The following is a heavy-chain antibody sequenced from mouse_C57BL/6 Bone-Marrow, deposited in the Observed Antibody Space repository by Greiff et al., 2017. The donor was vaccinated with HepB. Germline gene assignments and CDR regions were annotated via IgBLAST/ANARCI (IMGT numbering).Heavy chain of an antibody. V-gene: IGHV1-85*01. J-gene: IGHJ2*01. D-gene: IGHD1-1*01. Sequence: VQLQQPGAELVRPGSSVKLSCKASGYTFTSYDINWVKQRPGQGLEWIGWIYPRDGSTKYNEKFKGKATLTVDTSSSTAYMELHSLTSEDSAVYFCARPYYYYGSSFFDYWGQGTTLTVSS. CDR3: ARPYYYYGSSFFDY. CDR2: IYPRDGST. CDR1: GYTFTSYD.